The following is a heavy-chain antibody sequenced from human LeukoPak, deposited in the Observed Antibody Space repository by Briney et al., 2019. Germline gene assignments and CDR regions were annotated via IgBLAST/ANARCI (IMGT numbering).Heavy chain of an antibody. J-gene: IGHJ4*02. Sequence: GASVKVSCKSSGYTFTGYYIHWVRQAPGQGLEWMGWINLNSGGTNYAQKFQGRVTMTRDTSISTAYMELSRLRSDDTAVYYCARDSGERGSGSYLIAYWGQGTLVTVSS. V-gene: IGHV1-2*02. CDR1: GYTFTGYY. CDR3: ARDSGERGSGSYLIAY. CDR2: INLNSGGT. D-gene: IGHD3-10*01.